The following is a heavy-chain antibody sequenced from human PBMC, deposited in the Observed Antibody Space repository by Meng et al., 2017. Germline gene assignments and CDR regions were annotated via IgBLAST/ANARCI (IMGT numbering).Heavy chain of an antibody. J-gene: IGHJ4*02. Sequence: GESLKISCAASGFTFSSYWMSWVRQAPGKGLEWVANIKQDGSEKYYVDSVKGRFTISRDNAKNSLYLQMNSLRAEDTAVYYCARSQITYYDILTGYYSFRGLDYWGQGTLATVSS. D-gene: IGHD3-9*01. CDR3: ARSQITYYDILTGYYSFRGLDY. CDR2: IKQDGSEK. V-gene: IGHV3-7*01. CDR1: GFTFSSYW.